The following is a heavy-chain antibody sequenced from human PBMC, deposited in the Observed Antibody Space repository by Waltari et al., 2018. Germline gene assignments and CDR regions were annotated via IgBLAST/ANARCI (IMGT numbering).Heavy chain of an antibody. CDR3: AKDYDFWSGYIDY. CDR2: ISGSGGST. CDR1: GFTFSSDA. J-gene: IGHJ4*02. Sequence: EVQLLESGGGVVQPGGSLRRSCAASGFTFSSDALRWVGQAQGKGLEWVSAISGSGGSTYYADSVKGRFTISRDNSKNTLYLQMNSLRAEDTAVYYCAKDYDFWSGYIDYWGQGTLVTVSS. D-gene: IGHD3-3*01. V-gene: IGHV3-23*01.